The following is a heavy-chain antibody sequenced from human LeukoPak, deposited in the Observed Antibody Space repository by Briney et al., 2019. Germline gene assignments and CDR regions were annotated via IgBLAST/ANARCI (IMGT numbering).Heavy chain of an antibody. J-gene: IGHJ4*02. CDR3: ASANRGYSYGQFDY. Sequence: PSETLSLTCTVSGGSISSYYWSWIRQPPGRGLEWLGYIYYSGRTNYNPSLKSRVTISVDTSKNQFSLKLSSVTAADTAVYYCASANRGYSYGQFDYWGQGTLVTVSS. V-gene: IGHV4-59*01. CDR1: GGSISSYY. CDR2: IYYSGRT. D-gene: IGHD5-18*01.